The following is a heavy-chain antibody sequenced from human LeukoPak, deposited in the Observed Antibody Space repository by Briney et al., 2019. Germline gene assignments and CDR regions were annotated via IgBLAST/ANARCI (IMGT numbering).Heavy chain of an antibody. V-gene: IGHV3-74*03. CDR1: GFTFSSYW. J-gene: IGHJ3*02. Sequence: PGGSLRLSCAASGFTFSSYWMHWVRQAPGKGLAWVSRIYSDGSRTTYADSVKGRFTISGDNAKNRLYLQMISLRADDTAVYYCTRSGRGGAFDIWGQGTMVTVSS. CDR3: TRSGRGGAFDI. CDR2: IYSDGSRT. D-gene: IGHD1-26*01.